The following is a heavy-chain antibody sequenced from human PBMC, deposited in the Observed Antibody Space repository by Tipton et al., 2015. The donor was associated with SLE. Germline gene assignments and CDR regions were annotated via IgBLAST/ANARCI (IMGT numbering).Heavy chain of an antibody. CDR2: IFYTGTT. V-gene: IGHV4-39*02. J-gene: IGHJ4*02. D-gene: IGHD3-22*01. Sequence: TLSLTCTVSSDSIRSSSHYWGWIRQPPGKGLEYIGYIFYTGTTYYNPSLKSRVSISVDTSKNHFSLKLSSVTAADTAVYYCARQTYFYDSSGYYDYWGQGTLVTVSS. CDR3: ARQTYFYDSSGYYDY. CDR1: SDSIRSSSHY.